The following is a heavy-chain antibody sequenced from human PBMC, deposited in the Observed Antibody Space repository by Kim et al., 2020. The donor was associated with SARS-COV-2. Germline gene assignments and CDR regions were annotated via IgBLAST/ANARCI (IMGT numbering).Heavy chain of an antibody. D-gene: IGHD5-12*01. CDR3: ARDSIVATIIRGDYYYGMDV. CDR1: GGTFSSYA. CDR2: IIPIFGTA. V-gene: IGHV1-69*13. J-gene: IGHJ6*02. Sequence: SVKVSCKASGGTFSSYAISWVRQAPGQGLEWMGGIIPIFGTANYAQKFQGRVTITADESTSTAYMELSSLRSEDTAVYYCARDSIVATIIRGDYYYGMDVWGQGTTVTVSS.